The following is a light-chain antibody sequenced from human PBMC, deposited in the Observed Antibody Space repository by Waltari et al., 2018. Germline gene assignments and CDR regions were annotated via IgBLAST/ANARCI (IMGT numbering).Light chain of an antibody. CDR2: NSH. Sequence: QSVLTQPPSASGTPGPRVTMSCSGSSSNIGRYSVTWYHQLPGTAPKLLIYNSHQRPSGVPDRFSGSKSGTSASLAVSGLLSEDEGDYYCAVWDDSLNGPVFGRGTKLTVL. J-gene: IGLJ3*02. V-gene: IGLV1-44*01. CDR1: SSNIGRYS. CDR3: AVWDDSLNGPV.